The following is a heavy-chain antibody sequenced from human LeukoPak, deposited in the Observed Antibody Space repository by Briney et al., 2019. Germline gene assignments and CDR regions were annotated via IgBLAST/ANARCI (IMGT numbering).Heavy chain of an antibody. D-gene: IGHD2-2*01. V-gene: IGHV3-7*01. Sequence: GGSLRLSCAASRFTFSNYWMTWVRQAPGKGLEWVANIKQDGSEKYYVDSVKGRFTISRDNAKNSLYLQMNSLRAEDTAVYYCARVTMTAFDMWGQGTMVTVSS. J-gene: IGHJ3*02. CDR3: ARVTMTAFDM. CDR1: RFTFSNYW. CDR2: IKQDGSEK.